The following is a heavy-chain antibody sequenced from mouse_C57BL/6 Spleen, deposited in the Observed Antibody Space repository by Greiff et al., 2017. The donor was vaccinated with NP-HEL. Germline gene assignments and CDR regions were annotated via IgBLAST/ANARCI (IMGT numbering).Heavy chain of an antibody. J-gene: IGHJ1*03. D-gene: IGHD2-4*01. CDR1: GYTFTSYW. Sequence: QVQLQQPGAELVRPGSSVKLSCKASGYTFTSYWMHWVKQRPIQGLEWIGNIDPSDSETHYNQKFKDKATLTVDKSSSTAYMQLSSLTSEDSAVYYCARAYYDYDVGYFDVWGTGTTVTVSS. CDR2: IDPSDSET. V-gene: IGHV1-52*01. CDR3: ARAYYDYDVGYFDV.